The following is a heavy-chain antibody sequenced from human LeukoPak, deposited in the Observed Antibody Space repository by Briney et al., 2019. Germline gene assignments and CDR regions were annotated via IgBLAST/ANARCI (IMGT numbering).Heavy chain of an antibody. CDR2: ISSTSSAI. D-gene: IGHD2-15*01. Sequence: GGSLRLSCAASGFTFSRFGMDWVRQAPGKGLEWISYISSTSSAISYADSVKGRFTISRDNAKNSLYLQMSSLRDEDTAVYYCAQKGGTDHWGQGTLVTVSS. CDR3: AQKGGTDH. J-gene: IGHJ4*02. V-gene: IGHV3-48*02. CDR1: GFTFSRFG.